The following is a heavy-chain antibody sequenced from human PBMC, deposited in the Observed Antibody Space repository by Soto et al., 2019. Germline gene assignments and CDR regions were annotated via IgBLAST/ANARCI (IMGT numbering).Heavy chain of an antibody. J-gene: IGHJ4*02. D-gene: IGHD3-10*01. V-gene: IGHV4-34*01. CDR2: INHSGSI. Sequence: QVQLQQWGAGLLKPSETLSLTCAVYGGSFSDYHWSWIRQPPGKGLEWIGEINHSGSINYNPSLKLRVTISGDTSRKQSPLNLSSVTAADTVVSYCLTFVGATTEIRGSPRDSWGQGTLVTVSS. CDR1: GGSFSDYH. CDR3: LTFVGATTEIRGSPRDS.